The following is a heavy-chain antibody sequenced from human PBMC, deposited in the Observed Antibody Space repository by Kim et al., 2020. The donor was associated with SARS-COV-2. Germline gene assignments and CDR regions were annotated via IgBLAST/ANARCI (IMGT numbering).Heavy chain of an antibody. J-gene: IGHJ6*02. D-gene: IGHD4-17*01. V-gene: IGHV4-4*09. CDR3: ARTDYGGNYYYGMDV. Sequence: PSPQSRVTISVDTSKTQFSLKLSSVTAAEPAVYYCARTDYGGNYYYGMDVWGQGTTVTVSS.